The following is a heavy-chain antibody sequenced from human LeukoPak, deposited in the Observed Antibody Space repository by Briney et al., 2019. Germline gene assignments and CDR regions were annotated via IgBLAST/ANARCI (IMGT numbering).Heavy chain of an antibody. V-gene: IGHV1-2*06. CDR1: GYTFTGYY. J-gene: IGHJ4*02. CDR2: INPNSGGT. Sequence: ASVKVSCKASGYTFTGYYMHWVRQAPGQGLEWMGRINPNSGGTNYAQKFQGRVTMTRDTSIGTAYMELSRLRSDDTAVYYCARDKTIIRNSYALTWGQGTLVTVSS. D-gene: IGHD5-18*01. CDR3: ARDKTIIRNSYALT.